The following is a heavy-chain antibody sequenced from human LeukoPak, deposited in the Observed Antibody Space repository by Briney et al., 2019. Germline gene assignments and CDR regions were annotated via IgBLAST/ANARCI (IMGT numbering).Heavy chain of an antibody. CDR2: ISSSGSTI. V-gene: IGHV3-48*03. CDR1: GFTFSSYE. CDR3: ARDSYDSSGYYYRLFDY. Sequence: PGGSLKLSCAAPGFTFSSYEMNWVRQAPGKGLEWVSYISSSGSTIYYADSVKGRFTISRDNAKNSLYLQMNSLRAEDTAVYYCARDSYDSSGYYYRLFDYWGQGTLVTVSS. J-gene: IGHJ4*02. D-gene: IGHD3-22*01.